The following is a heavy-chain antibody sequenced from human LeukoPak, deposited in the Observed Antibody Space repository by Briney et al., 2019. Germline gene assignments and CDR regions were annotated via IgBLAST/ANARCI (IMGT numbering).Heavy chain of an antibody. J-gene: IGHJ4*02. CDR1: GYTFTSYD. CDR3: ARAFYCGSTSCPYYFDY. CDR2: MNPNSGNT. D-gene: IGHD2-2*01. V-gene: IGHV1-8*03. Sequence: GASVKVSCKASGYTFTSYDINWVRQATGQGLEWMGWMNPNSGNTGHAQKFQGRVTITRNTSISTAYMELSSLRSEDTAVYYCARAFYCGSTSCPYYFDYWGQGTLVTVSS.